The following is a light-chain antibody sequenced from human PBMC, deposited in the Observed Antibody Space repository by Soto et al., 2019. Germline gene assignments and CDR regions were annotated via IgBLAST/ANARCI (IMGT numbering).Light chain of an antibody. V-gene: IGLV2-14*01. CDR1: SSDVGGYNY. CDR3: SSYTSSSTLVV. Sequence: QSALTQPASVSGSPGQSITISCTGTSSDVGGYNYVSWYQQHPGKAPKLMIYDVSNRPSGVSIRFSGSKSGNTASLTISGLQAEDEADYYYSSYTSSSTLVVFGGGTKLTVL. CDR2: DVS. J-gene: IGLJ2*01.